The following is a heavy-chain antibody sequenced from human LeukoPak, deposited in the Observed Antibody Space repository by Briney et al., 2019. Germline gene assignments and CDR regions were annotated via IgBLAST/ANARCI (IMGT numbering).Heavy chain of an antibody. D-gene: IGHD3-3*01. CDR3: ASGFLDDFWSGHF. J-gene: IGHJ4*02. CDR2: IKYDGSEK. V-gene: IGHV3-7*01. CDR1: GFSFSTHW. Sequence: GGSLRLSCAASGFSFSTHWMSWVRLAPGKGPEWVANIKYDGSEKYYVDSVKGRFTISRDNAKTSLYLHMNSLGAEDTAVYYCASGFLDDFWSGHFWGQGTLVTVSS.